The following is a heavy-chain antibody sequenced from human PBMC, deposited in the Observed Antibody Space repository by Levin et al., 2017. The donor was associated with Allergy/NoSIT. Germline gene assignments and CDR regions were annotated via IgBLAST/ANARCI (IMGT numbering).Heavy chain of an antibody. CDR1: GFTFSSYW. CDR2: INSDGSST. Sequence: GGSLRLSCAASGFTFSSYWMHWVRQAPGKGLVWVSRINSDGSSTSYADSVKGRFTISRDNAKNTLYLQMNSLRAEDTAVYYCAREGGDWSPYYYYGMDVWGQGTTVTVSS. V-gene: IGHV3-74*01. CDR3: AREGGDWSPYYYYGMDV. J-gene: IGHJ6*02. D-gene: IGHD2-21*02.